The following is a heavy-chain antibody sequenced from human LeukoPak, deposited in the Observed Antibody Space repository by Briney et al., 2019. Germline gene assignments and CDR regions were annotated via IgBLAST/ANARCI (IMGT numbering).Heavy chain of an antibody. CDR3: ARASKWVPAAHNWFDP. V-gene: IGHV4-34*01. J-gene: IGHJ5*02. D-gene: IGHD2-2*01. CDR1: GGSFSGYY. CDR2: INHSGST. Sequence: SETLSLTCAVYGGSFSGYYWSWIRQPPGKGLEWIGGINHSGSTNYNPSLKSRVTISVDTSKNQFSLKLSSVTAADTAVYYCARASKWVPAAHNWFDPWGQGILVTVSS.